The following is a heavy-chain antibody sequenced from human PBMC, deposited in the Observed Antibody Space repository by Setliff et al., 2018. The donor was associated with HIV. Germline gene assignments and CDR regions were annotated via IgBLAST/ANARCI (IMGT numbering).Heavy chain of an antibody. V-gene: IGHV4-38-2*02. CDR2: VYHGGNT. CDR3: ARDRHYYHSGAYGGSRDSFDF. J-gene: IGHJ3*01. D-gene: IGHD3-22*01. CDR1: SYSIYSGYY. Sequence: SETLSLTCAVSSYSIYSGYYWAWIRQSPGRGPEWMGSVYHGGNTYYNPSLKSRVTISMDTSKNRFSLKLNSVTAADTAVYYCARDRHYYHSGAYGGSRDSFDFWGQGTMVTVSS.